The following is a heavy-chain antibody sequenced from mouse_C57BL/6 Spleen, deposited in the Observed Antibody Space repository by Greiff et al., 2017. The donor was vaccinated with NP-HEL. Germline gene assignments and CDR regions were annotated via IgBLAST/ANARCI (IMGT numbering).Heavy chain of an antibody. Sequence: EVQLQESGPGLVKPSQSLSLTCSVTGYSITSGYYWNWIRQFPGNKLEWMGYISYDGSNNYNPSLKNRSSITRDTSKNQFFLKLNSVTTEDTATYYCARDDYWYYFDYWGQGTTLTVSS. V-gene: IGHV3-6*01. CDR3: ARDDYWYYFDY. CDR1: GYSITSGYY. J-gene: IGHJ2*01. D-gene: IGHD2-4*01. CDR2: ISYDGSN.